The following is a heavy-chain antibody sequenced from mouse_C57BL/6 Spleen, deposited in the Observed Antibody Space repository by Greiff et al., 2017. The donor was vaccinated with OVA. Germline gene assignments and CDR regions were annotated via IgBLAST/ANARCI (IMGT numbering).Heavy chain of an antibody. CDR1: GYTFTDYY. D-gene: IGHD2-12*01. CDR2: INPNNGGT. CDR3: ARGRLGYVDV. Sequence: EVQLQQSGPELVKPGASVKISCKASGYTFTDYYMNWVKQSPGKSLEWIGDINPNNGGTSYNQKFKGKATLTVDKSSSTAYMVLRSLTSEDSAAYYCARGRLGYVDVWGTGTTVTVSS. V-gene: IGHV1-26*01. J-gene: IGHJ1*03.